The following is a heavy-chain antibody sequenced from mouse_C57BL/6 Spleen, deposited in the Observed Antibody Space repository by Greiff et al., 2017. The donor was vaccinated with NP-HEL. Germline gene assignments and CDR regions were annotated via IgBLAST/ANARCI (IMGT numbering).Heavy chain of an antibody. D-gene: IGHD1-1*01. Sequence: QVQLKQPGAELVKPGASVKMSCKASGYTFTSYWITWVKQRPGQGLEWIGDIYPGSGSTNYNEKFKSKATLTVDTSSSTAYMQLSSLTSEDSAVYYCARGGVTTVVAPDYYAMDYWGQGTSVTVSS. CDR1: GYTFTSYW. J-gene: IGHJ4*01. V-gene: IGHV1-55*01. CDR3: ARGGVTTVVAPDYYAMDY. CDR2: IYPGSGST.